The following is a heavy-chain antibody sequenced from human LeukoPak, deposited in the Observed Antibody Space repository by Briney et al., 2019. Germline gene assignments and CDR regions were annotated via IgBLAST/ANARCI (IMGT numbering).Heavy chain of an antibody. CDR2: INHSGST. CDR3: ARADYDILTGPLGFAFDI. CDR1: GGSFSGYY. J-gene: IGHJ3*02. V-gene: IGHV4-34*01. Sequence: PSETLSLTCAVYGGSFSGYYWSWIRQPPGKGLEWIGEINHSGSTNYNPSLKSRVTISVDTSKNQFSLKLSSVTAADTAVYYCARADYDILTGPLGFAFDIWGQGTMVTVSS. D-gene: IGHD3-9*01.